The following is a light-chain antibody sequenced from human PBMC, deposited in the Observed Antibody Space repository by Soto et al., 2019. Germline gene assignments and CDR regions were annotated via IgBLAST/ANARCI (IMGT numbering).Light chain of an antibody. CDR3: GSITRSSTSV. CDR1: SSDVAGFEY. J-gene: IGLJ1*01. CDR2: DVT. V-gene: IGLV2-14*01. Sequence: QSARSQPASVSGSPGQSITISCTGTSSDVAGFEYVSWYQHQPGKAPKLIIYDVTKRPSGVSNRFSGSKSGNTASLTISGIQAEDEGDYYCGSITRSSTSVFGTGTKVTVL.